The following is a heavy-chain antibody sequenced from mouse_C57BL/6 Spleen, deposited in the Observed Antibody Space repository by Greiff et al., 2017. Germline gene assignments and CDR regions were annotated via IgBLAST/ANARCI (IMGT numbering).Heavy chain of an antibody. CDR2: INPSTGGT. Sequence: VQLQQSGPELVKPGASVKISCKASGYSFTGYYMNWVKQSPEKGLEWIGEINPSTGGTTYNQKFKAKATLTVDKSSSTAYMQLKSLTSEDSAVYYCASDYDEAWFAYWGQGTLVTVSA. D-gene: IGHD2-4*01. CDR3: ASDYDEAWFAY. V-gene: IGHV1-42*01. J-gene: IGHJ3*01. CDR1: GYSFTGYY.